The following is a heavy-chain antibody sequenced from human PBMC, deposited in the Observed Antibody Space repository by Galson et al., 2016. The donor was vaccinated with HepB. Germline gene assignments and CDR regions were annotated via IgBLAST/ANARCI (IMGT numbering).Heavy chain of an antibody. Sequence: SLRLSCAASRFTFSNSAMHWVRQAPGKGLEWLAVISYHGSDIFYADSVKGRFTISRDNPKKTLFLQLNNLRSEDTAVYYCARDLFSSSSFIDFWGQGTLVTVSS. CDR3: ARDLFSSSSFIDF. J-gene: IGHJ4*02. CDR2: ISYHGSDI. V-gene: IGHV3-30-3*01. CDR1: RFTFSNSA. D-gene: IGHD2-2*01.